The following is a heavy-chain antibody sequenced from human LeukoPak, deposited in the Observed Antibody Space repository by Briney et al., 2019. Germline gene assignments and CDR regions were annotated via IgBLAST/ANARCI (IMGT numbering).Heavy chain of an antibody. Sequence: GGSLRLSCAASGFTFSNYNMNWVRQAPGKGLEWVALIWYDGSNENYADSVKGRFTISRDNSRNTLYLQMNSLRGEDTAVYYCARGGLTIAEATTSWYLDYWGQGTLVTVSS. V-gene: IGHV3-33*08. J-gene: IGHJ4*02. CDR3: ARGGLTIAEATTSWYLDY. D-gene: IGHD1-26*01. CDR2: IWYDGSNE. CDR1: GFTFSNYN.